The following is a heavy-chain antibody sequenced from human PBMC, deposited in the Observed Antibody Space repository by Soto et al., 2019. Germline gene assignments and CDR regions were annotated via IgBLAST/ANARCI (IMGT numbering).Heavy chain of an antibody. CDR3: ARKGTSIAADEDWYFDL. Sequence: ASVKVSCKASGFTFTSSAIQWVRQARGQRLEWMGWIGAYNGNTNYAQKLQGRVTMTTDTSTSTAYMELRSLRSDDTAVYYCARKGTSIAADEDWYFDLWGRGTLVTVSS. CDR2: IGAYNGNT. J-gene: IGHJ2*01. CDR1: GFTFTSSA. V-gene: IGHV1-18*01. D-gene: IGHD6-13*01.